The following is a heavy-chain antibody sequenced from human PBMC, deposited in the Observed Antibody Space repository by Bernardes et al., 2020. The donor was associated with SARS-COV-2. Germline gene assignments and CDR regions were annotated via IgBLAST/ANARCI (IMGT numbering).Heavy chain of an antibody. Sequence: WGSLRPSCEASGFTFISYAMRWVRQAPGKGLEWVSTINGRGGDTYYADSVKGRFTISRDNSKNTLYLQMNSLRAEDTATYYCAKGLRYFEEDWGQGTLVTVSS. J-gene: IGHJ4*02. D-gene: IGHD3-9*01. CDR1: GFTFISYA. V-gene: IGHV3-23*01. CDR2: INGRGGDT. CDR3: AKGLRYFEED.